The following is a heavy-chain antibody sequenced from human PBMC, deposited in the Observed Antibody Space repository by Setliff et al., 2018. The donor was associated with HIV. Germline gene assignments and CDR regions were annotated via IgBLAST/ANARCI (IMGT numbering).Heavy chain of an antibody. CDR1: GGTSKTFA. J-gene: IGHJ4*02. V-gene: IGHV1-69*06. Sequence: SVKVSCKSSGGTSKTFALNWVRQAPGQGLEWMGRIIPMFGTSNYAQPFQSRITIVADKLTNTAYMELSSLRSDDTAIYYCARDRGWELSHPPFFDSWGQGTLVTVSS. CDR2: IIPMFGTS. D-gene: IGHD1-7*01. CDR3: ARDRGWELSHPPFFDS.